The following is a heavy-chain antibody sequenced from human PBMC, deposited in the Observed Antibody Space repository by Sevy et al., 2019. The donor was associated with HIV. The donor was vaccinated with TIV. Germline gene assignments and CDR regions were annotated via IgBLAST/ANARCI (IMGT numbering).Heavy chain of an antibody. CDR2: TIPILGTT. D-gene: IGHD2-8*01. CDR1: GGTFSTYA. Sequence: ASVKVSCKASGGTFSTYAFNWVRQAPGQGLEWVGGTIPILGTTNYAQKFQGRVSIIADESTGTAYMTLSRLTSEDTAVYYCTKDLMEATMRFDHWGQGALVTVSS. V-gene: IGHV1-69*13. CDR3: TKDLMEATMRFDH. J-gene: IGHJ4*02.